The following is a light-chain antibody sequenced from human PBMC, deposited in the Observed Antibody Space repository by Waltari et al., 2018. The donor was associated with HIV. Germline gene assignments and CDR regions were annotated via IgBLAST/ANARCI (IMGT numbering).Light chain of an antibody. CDR2: YAS. CDR3: QQRSSWPRT. V-gene: IGKV3-11*01. J-gene: IGKJ1*01. CDR1: QSVTSD. Sequence: EIVLTQSPATLSLSPGERATLSCRASQSVTSDLAWYQQTPGQAPRCLIYYASNWATGIPARFGGSGSGTDFTLTISSLEPEDFAVYYCQQRSSWPRTFGQGTKVEIK.